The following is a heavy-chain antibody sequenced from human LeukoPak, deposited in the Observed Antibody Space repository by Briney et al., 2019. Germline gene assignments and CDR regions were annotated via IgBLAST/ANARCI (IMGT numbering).Heavy chain of an antibody. CDR3: ATFKYTNGLMD. D-gene: IGHD2-8*01. J-gene: IGHJ4*02. Sequence: GASVKVSCKTSGYIFTSYGIVWVRQAPGQGLEWMGWISAYNGNTNYVQKFLGRVTMTTDTSTTTAHMELRSLTSDDTAVYYCATFKYTNGLMDWGQGTLVTVSS. CDR2: ISAYNGNT. CDR1: GYIFTSYG. V-gene: IGHV1-18*01.